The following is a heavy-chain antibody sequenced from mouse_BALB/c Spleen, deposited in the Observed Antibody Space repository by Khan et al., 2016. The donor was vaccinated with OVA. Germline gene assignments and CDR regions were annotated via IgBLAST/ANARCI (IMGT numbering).Heavy chain of an antibody. CDR3: GRQPSDDEGCAMDY. V-gene: IGHV5-6*01. D-gene: IGHD2-12*01. CDR2: ISSGGSYT. Sequence: EVELVEAGGDLVKPGGSLKLSCAASGFTFSSYGMSWVRQTPDKRLEWVAAISSGGSYTYYPDSLKGRFTISRDNAKNTLYLQMSSLKSEDTAMYYCGRQPSDDEGCAMDYWGQGTSVTVSS. CDR1: GFTFSSYG. J-gene: IGHJ4*01.